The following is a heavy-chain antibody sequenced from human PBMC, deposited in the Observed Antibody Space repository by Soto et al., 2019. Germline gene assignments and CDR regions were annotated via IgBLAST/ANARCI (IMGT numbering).Heavy chain of an antibody. Sequence: QVQLQQWGAGLLKPSETLSLTCAVYGGSFGGSYWSGIRQPQGKGREWIGEITHSGSTNYNPSLKRRVTISVYTSKNQFSLKLSSVTAADTAVYYCAPLAAATYFFDYWGQGTLVTVSS. J-gene: IGHJ4*02. CDR3: APLAAATYFFDY. D-gene: IGHD6-13*01. CDR2: ITHSGST. V-gene: IGHV4-34*01. CDR1: GGSFGGSY.